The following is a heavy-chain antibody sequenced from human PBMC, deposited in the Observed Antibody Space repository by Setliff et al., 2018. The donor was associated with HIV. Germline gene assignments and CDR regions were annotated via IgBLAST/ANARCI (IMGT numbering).Heavy chain of an antibody. Sequence: ASVKVSCKASGYTFTNYDISWVRQAPGQGLEWMGWISTYNGNTNYAQKLQGRVTMTTDTSTSTAYMELRSLRSDDTAVYYCARDRRAVAGTPPDAFDVWGQGTMVTVSS. V-gene: IGHV1-18*01. CDR1: GYTFTNYD. CDR2: ISTYNGNT. J-gene: IGHJ3*01. CDR3: ARDRRAVAGTPPDAFDV. D-gene: IGHD6-19*01.